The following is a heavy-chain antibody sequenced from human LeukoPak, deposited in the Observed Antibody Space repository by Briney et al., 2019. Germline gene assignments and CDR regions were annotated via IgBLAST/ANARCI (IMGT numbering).Heavy chain of an antibody. Sequence: GGSLRLSCAASGFTFSSYAMSWVRQAPGKGLEWVSAISGSGGSTYYAGSVKGRFTISRDNSKNTLYLQINSLRAEDTAVYYCAKDQDYYDSSGLFGYWGQGTLVTVSS. D-gene: IGHD3-22*01. CDR2: ISGSGGST. CDR3: AKDQDYYDSSGLFGY. V-gene: IGHV3-23*01. CDR1: GFTFSSYA. J-gene: IGHJ4*02.